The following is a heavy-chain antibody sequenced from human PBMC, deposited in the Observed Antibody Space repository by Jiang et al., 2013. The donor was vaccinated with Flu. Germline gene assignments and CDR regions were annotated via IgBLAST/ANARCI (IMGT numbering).Heavy chain of an antibody. D-gene: IGHD3-22*01. Sequence: SGSGLVKPSETLSLTCTVSGYSISSGFYWAWIRQPPGKGLEWIGSIYYSGSTDYNPSLKSRVSISVDTSKNQFSLKLSSMTAADTAVYYCTRERALTMTELVIRGWFDPSGPREPWSPSPQ. CDR3: TRERALTMTELVIRGWFDP. CDR2: IYYSGST. CDR1: GYSISSGFY. V-gene: IGHV4-38-2*02. J-gene: IGHJ5*02.